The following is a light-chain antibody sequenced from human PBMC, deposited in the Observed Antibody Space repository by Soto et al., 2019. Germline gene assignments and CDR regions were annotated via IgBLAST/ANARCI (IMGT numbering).Light chain of an antibody. V-gene: IGLV2-11*01. CDR2: DIN. CDR3: CSYAGRYTYV. CDR1: STDVGNYLY. Sequence: QSALTQPRSVSGSPGQSVTISCTGTSTDVGNYLYVSWYQQHPGKVPKLMIYDINKRPSGVADRFSGSKSGNTASLTISGLQAEDEADYYCCSYAGRYTYVFGTGTQLTVL. J-gene: IGLJ1*01.